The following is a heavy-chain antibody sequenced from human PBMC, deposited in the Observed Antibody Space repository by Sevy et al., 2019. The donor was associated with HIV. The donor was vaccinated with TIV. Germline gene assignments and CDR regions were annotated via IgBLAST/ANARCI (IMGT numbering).Heavy chain of an antibody. V-gene: IGHV3-21*01. CDR2: ISSSSSYI. D-gene: IGHD3-10*01. CDR1: GFTFSSYS. Sequence: GGSLRLSCAASGFTFSSYSMNWVRQAPGKGLEWVSSISSSSSYIYYADSVKGRFTISRDNAKNSLYLQMNSLRAEDTAVYYCARELGFGESTPYDYWGQGTLVTVSS. CDR3: ARELGFGESTPYDY. J-gene: IGHJ4*02.